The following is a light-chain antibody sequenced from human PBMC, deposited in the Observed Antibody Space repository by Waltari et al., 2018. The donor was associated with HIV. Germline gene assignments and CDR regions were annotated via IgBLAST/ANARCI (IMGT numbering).Light chain of an antibody. CDR3: HSRDSSGYSYV. V-gene: IGLV3-19*01. Sequence: SSELTQDPDVSVDLGQTLKITCQGERLRSYYAKWYQQKPGQAPVLVLHGKNSRPSGVPDRFSGSTSGSTASLTITGAQAEDEAVYHCHSRDSSGYSYVFGNGTQVTVL. CDR2: GKN. CDR1: RLRSYY. J-gene: IGLJ1*01.